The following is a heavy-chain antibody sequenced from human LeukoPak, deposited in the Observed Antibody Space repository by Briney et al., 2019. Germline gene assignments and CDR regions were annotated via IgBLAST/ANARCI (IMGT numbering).Heavy chain of an antibody. Sequence: GGSLRLSCAASGFTVSSNYMSWVRQAPGKGLEWVSVIYTGGSTYYADSVKGRFTISRDNSKNTLYLQMNSLRAEDTAVYYCARLYSGNYYRFVYWGQGTLVTVSS. D-gene: IGHD1-26*01. J-gene: IGHJ4*02. V-gene: IGHV3-53*01. CDR2: IYTGGST. CDR1: GFTVSSNY. CDR3: ARLYSGNYYRFVY.